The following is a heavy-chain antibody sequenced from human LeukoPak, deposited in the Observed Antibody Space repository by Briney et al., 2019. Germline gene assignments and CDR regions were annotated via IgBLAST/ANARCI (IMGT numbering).Heavy chain of an antibody. CDR2: IRISGGTT. J-gene: IGHJ4*02. CDR1: GFTFSSYG. D-gene: IGHD3-22*01. Sequence: GGSLRLSCAIFGFTFSSYGMTWVRQAPGKGLEWVSTIRISGGTTYYADSVKGRSSISRDNSKSTVYLQMDSLRPDDTAVYYCAKERTRNFYESSGYVPLDYWGQGTLVTVSS. CDR3: AKERTRNFYESSGYVPLDY. V-gene: IGHV3-23*01.